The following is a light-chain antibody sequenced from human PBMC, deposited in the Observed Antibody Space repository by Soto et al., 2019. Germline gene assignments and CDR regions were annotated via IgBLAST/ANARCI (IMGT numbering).Light chain of an antibody. J-gene: IGKJ1*01. CDR2: DAS. Sequence: EIVLTQSPVTLSLSPGERATLSCRASQNVRNYLAWYQQKPGQAPRLLIYDASNRATGIPGRFSGSGSGTDFTLTISSLEPEDFAVYYCQHRSNWPWTFGQGTKVEIK. CDR1: QNVRNY. CDR3: QHRSNWPWT. V-gene: IGKV3-11*01.